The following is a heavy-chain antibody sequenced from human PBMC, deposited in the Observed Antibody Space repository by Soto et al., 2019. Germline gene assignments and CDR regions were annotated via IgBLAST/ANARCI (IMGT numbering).Heavy chain of an antibody. CDR2: ISYDGNKT. Sequence: PGGSLRLSCAASRFTFSNYGMHWVRQTPGKGLEWLAVISYDGNKTYIADAVKGRFTISRDNSKNTLNLQMDSLRAEDTAVYYCAKDKLDCSGGDCPLYYYYGMDVWGQGTTVTVSS. CDR1: RFTFSNYG. D-gene: IGHD2-15*01. CDR3: AKDKLDCSGGDCPLYYYYGMDV. V-gene: IGHV3-30*18. J-gene: IGHJ6*02.